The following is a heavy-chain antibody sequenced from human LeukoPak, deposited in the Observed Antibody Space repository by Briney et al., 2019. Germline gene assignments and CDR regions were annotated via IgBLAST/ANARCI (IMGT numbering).Heavy chain of an antibody. V-gene: IGHV5-51*01. CDR1: GYSFTNYW. J-gene: IGHJ4*02. D-gene: IGHD6-6*01. CDR2: IYPGDSDT. Sequence: PGESLKISCKGSGYSFTNYWIGWVRQMPGKGLEWMGIIYPGDSDTRYSPSFQGQVTISADKSISTAYLQWSGLKASDTAMYYCARLPYSSSSVATHWGQGTLVTVSS. CDR3: ARLPYSSSSVATH.